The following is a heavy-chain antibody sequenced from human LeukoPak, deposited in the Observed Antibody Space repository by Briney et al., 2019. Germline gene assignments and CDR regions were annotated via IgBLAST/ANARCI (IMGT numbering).Heavy chain of an antibody. CDR2: IYYSGST. J-gene: IGHJ3*02. CDR3: ARQTKLRFADI. V-gene: IGHV4-39*01. D-gene: IGHD3-10*01. CDR1: GGSISSSSYY. Sequence: KPSETLSLTCTGSGGSISSSSYYWGWIRQPPGKGLEWIGSIYYSGSTYYNPSLKSRVTISVDTSKNQFSLKLSSVTAADTAVYYCARQTKLRFADIWGQGTMVTVSS.